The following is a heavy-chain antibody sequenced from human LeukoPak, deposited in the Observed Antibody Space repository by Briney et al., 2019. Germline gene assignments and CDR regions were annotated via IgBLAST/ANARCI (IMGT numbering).Heavy chain of an antibody. Sequence: GGSLRLSWAASGFTFSSYAMHWVRQAPGKGLGWGAVISYDGSNKYYADSVKGRFTISRDNSKNTLYLQMNSLRAEDTAVYYCAKDLYDYYDSSGRTYWGQGTLVTVSS. D-gene: IGHD3-22*01. V-gene: IGHV3-30*04. CDR3: AKDLYDYYDSSGRTY. CDR1: GFTFSSYA. J-gene: IGHJ4*02. CDR2: ISYDGSNK.